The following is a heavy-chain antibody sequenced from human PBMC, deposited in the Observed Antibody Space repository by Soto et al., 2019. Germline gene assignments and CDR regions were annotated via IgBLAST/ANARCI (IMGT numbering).Heavy chain of an antibody. J-gene: IGHJ4*02. CDR3: ARSFTKSRRGGVAFDY. CDR2: IIPLDGTT. CDR1: GGPFSSFA. Sequence: QVQLVQSGAEVKKPGSSVKVSCTTSGGPFSSFAINWVRQAPGQGLEWMGGIIPLDGTTTYAEKIQGRVTITADTFTGTAYMDLSSLTLEDTAVYYCARSFTKSRRGGVAFDYWGQGTLLTVSS. V-gene: IGHV1-69*06. D-gene: IGHD3-3*01.